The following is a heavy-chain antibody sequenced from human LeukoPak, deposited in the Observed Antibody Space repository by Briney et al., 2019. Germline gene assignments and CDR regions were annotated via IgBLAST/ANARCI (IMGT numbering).Heavy chain of an antibody. J-gene: IGHJ4*02. CDR3: ARGRPGYYFDY. Sequence: PGGSLRLSCAASGFTFSSYVMHWVRQAPGKGLEYVSSINNVGTRTHYANSVKARFTISRDNSKNTLYLQMNSLRAEDTAVYYCARGRPGYYFDYWGQGTLVTVSS. D-gene: IGHD3-10*01. CDR2: INNVGTRT. CDR1: GFTFSSYV. V-gene: IGHV3-64*01.